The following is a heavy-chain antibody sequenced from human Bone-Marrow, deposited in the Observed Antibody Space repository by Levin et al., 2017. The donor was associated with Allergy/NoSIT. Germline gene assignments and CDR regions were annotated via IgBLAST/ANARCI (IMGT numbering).Heavy chain of an antibody. D-gene: IGHD3-10*01. CDR3: VREGDRSTSDYNLPDY. CDR1: GFTFSSYW. V-gene: IGHV3-7*01. J-gene: IGHJ4*02. CDR2: IMQDGSEK. Sequence: PGGSLRLSCAASGFTFSSYWMSWVRQAPGRGLEWVANIMQDGSEKYYVDSAKGRFTISRDNTKKSLYLQMNSLRAEDTAVYYCVREGDRSTSDYNLPDYWGQGTLVTVSS.